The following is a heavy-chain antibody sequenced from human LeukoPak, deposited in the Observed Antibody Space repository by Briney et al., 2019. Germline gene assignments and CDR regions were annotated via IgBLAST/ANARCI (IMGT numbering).Heavy chain of an antibody. CDR3: TRVGYIDEGIDY. CDR1: GFTFSSYA. D-gene: IGHD5-24*01. CDR2: IKQDGSKK. Sequence: GGSLRLSCAASGFTFSSYAMTWVRQAPGKGLEWVAKIKQDGSKKSYVDSVKGRFTISRDNAKNSLYLQMNSLRAEDTAIYYCTRVGYIDEGIDYWGQGTLVTVSS. J-gene: IGHJ4*02. V-gene: IGHV3-7*04.